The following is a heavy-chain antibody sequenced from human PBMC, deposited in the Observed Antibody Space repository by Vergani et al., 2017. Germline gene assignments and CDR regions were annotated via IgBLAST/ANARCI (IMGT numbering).Heavy chain of an antibody. CDR3: ARGLSYNWNDLGLYYYYXMDV. Sequence: QVQLQQWGAGLLKPSETLSLTCTVSGGSISSSSYYWGWIRQPPGKGLEWIGSIYYSGSTYYNPSLKSRVTISVDTSKNQFSLKLSSVTAADTAVYYCARGLSYNWNDLGLYYYYXMDVWGKGTTVTVSS. D-gene: IGHD1-1*01. V-gene: IGHV4-39*07. CDR1: GGSISSSSYY. J-gene: IGHJ6*03. CDR2: IYYSGST.